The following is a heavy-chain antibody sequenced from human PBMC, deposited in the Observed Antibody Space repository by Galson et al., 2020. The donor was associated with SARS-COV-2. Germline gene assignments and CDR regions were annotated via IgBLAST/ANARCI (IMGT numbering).Heavy chain of an antibody. CDR3: ASPYLAAASFFGAFDI. CDR2: ISSSGTNI. CDR1: GFSFSDYE. D-gene: IGHD6-13*01. V-gene: IGHV3-48*03. J-gene: IGHJ3*02. Sequence: GGSLRLSCAGSGFSFSDYEMNWVRHGPGKGLEWVSYISSSGTNIYYADSVKGRFTISRDNAKNSLYLQMTSLRAKDTAIYYCASPYLAAASFFGAFDIWGPGTMVTVSS.